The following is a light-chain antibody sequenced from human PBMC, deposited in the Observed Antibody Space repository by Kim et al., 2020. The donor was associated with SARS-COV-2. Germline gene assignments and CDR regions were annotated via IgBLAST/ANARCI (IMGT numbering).Light chain of an antibody. CDR1: QSVSTW. V-gene: IGKV1-5*03. Sequence: ASVGERVTITCRASQSVSTWLAWYQQKPGKAPKLLISKASSLESGVPSRFSGSGSGTEFTLTISSLQPDDFATYYCQHYRTYPLTFGGGTKVDIK. CDR3: QHYRTYPLT. CDR2: KAS. J-gene: IGKJ4*01.